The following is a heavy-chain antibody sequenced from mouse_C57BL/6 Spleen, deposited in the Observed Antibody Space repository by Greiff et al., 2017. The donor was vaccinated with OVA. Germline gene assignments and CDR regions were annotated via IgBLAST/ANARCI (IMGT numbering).Heavy chain of an antibody. V-gene: IGHV3-6*01. Sequence: EVQLLESGPGLVKPSQSLSLTCSVTGYSITSGYYWNWIRQFPGNKLEWMGYISYDGSNNYNPSLKNRISITRDTSKNQFFLKLNSVTTEDTATFYCARDSGLDYNYDWYFDVWGTGTTVTVSS. CDR3: ARDSGLDYNYDWYFDV. CDR2: ISYDGSN. CDR1: GYSITSGYY. J-gene: IGHJ1*03. D-gene: IGHD1-1*01.